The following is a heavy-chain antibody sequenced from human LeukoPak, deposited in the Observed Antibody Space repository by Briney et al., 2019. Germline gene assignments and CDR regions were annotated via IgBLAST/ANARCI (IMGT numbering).Heavy chain of an antibody. V-gene: IGHV3-21*01. Sequence: GGSLRLSCAASGFTFSSYSMNWVRPAPGKGLEWVSSISSSSSYIYYADSVKGRFTISRDNAKNSLYLQMNSLRAEDTAVYYCARGSYYYDSSGLMDYWGQGTLVTVSS. CDR1: GFTFSSYS. CDR2: ISSSSSYI. J-gene: IGHJ4*02. D-gene: IGHD3-22*01. CDR3: ARGSYYYDSSGLMDY.